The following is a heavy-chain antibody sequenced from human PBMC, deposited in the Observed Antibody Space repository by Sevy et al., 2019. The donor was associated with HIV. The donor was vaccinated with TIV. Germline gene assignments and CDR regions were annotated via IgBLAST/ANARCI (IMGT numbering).Heavy chain of an antibody. Sequence: ASVKVSCKVPGYTLSEVSMHWVRQAPGKGLEWMGGFVPEDGEIVYAQNFQGRFTVAEDTLTDTAYLEVTNLRSEDTATYFCVIGDTPRLTGSGTRLKDQSLNYFHFWGQGTLVTVSS. D-gene: IGHD2-2*01. CDR2: FVPEDGEI. V-gene: IGHV1-24*01. CDR3: VIGDTPRLTGSGTRLKDQSLNYFHF. J-gene: IGHJ4*02. CDR1: GYTLSEVS.